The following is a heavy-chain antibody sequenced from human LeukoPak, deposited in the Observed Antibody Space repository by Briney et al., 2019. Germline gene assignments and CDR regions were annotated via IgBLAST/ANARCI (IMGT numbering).Heavy chain of an antibody. CDR2: IYYSGST. CDR3: ARGTTPGYSGHGGALDAFDI. D-gene: IGHD5-12*01. V-gene: IGHV4-39*07. Sequence: SETLSLTCTVSGGSISSSSYYWGWIRQPPGKGLEWIGSIYYSGSTNYNPSLKSRVTISVDMSKNQFSLKLSSVTAADTAVYYCARGTTPGYSGHGGALDAFDIWGQGTMVTVSS. J-gene: IGHJ3*02. CDR1: GGSISSSSYY.